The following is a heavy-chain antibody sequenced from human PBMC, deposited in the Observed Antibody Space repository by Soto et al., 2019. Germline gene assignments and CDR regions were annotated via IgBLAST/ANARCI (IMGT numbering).Heavy chain of an antibody. CDR1: GGSISTSNYY. Sequence: SETLSLTCTVSGGSISTSNYYWAWIRQPPGNGLEWIGSVYYSGGTYYNPSFKSRVTTSVDTSKNQFSLKMSSVTAADTAIYYCASLTVKTRYFDYWGQGTLVTVSS. D-gene: IGHD4-4*01. CDR3: ASLTVKTRYFDY. V-gene: IGHV4-39*01. J-gene: IGHJ4*02. CDR2: VYYSGGT.